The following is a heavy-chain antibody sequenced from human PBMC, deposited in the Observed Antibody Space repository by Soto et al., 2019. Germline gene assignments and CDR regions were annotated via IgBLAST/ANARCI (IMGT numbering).Heavy chain of an antibody. Sequence: PGGSLRLSCAACGFTFSSYWMHWVRQAPGKGLVWVSRINSDGSSTSYADSVKGRFTISRDNAKNTLYLQMNSLRAEDTAVYYCAREPVFGVAPYYYYMDVWGKGTTVTVSS. V-gene: IGHV3-74*01. CDR2: INSDGSST. J-gene: IGHJ6*03. D-gene: IGHD3-3*01. CDR1: GFTFSSYW. CDR3: AREPVFGVAPYYYYMDV.